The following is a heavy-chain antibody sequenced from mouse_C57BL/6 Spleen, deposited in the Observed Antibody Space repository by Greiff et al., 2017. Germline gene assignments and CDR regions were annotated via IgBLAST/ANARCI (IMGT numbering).Heavy chain of an antibody. V-gene: IGHV1-69*01. CDR3: ARYYYGSSYYWYFDV. D-gene: IGHD1-1*01. J-gene: IGHJ1*03. CDR1: GYTFTSYW. CDR2: IDPSDSYT. Sequence: QVQLQQPGAELVMPGASVKLSCQASGYTFTSYWMHWVKQRPGQGLEWIGEIDPSDSYTNYNKKFKGKSTLTVDKSSSTAYMQLSSLTSEDSAVYYWARYYYGSSYYWYFDVWGTGTTVTVSS.